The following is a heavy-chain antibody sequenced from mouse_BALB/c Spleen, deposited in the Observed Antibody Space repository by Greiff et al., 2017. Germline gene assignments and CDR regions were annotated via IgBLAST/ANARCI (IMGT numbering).Heavy chain of an antibody. D-gene: IGHD3-2*01. CDR3: ARHDRYFDY. J-gene: IGHJ2*01. CDR1: GFTFSSYG. V-gene: IGHV5-6*01. CDR2: ISSGGSYT. Sequence: VQGVESGGDLVKPGGSLKLSCAASGFTFSSYGMSWVRQTPDKRLEWVATISSGGSYTYYPDSVKGRFTISRDNAKNTLYLQMSSLKSEDTAMYYCARHDRYFDYWGQGTTRTVSS.